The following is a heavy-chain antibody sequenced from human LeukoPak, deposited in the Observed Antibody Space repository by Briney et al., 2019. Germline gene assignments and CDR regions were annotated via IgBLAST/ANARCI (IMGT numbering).Heavy chain of an antibody. J-gene: IGHJ5*02. CDR2: ISSSSSYI. D-gene: IGHD6-19*01. CDR1: GFTFSSYS. V-gene: IGHV3-21*01. CDR3: AREKEQWLGFDP. Sequence: PGGSLRLSCAASGFTFSSYSMNWVRQAPGKGLEWVSSISSSSSYIYYADSVKGRFTISRDNAKNSLYLQMNSLRAEDTAVYDCAREKEQWLGFDPWGQGTLVTVSS.